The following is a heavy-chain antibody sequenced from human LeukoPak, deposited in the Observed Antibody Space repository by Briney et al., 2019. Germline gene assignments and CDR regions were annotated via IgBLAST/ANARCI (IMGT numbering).Heavy chain of an antibody. CDR2: INHSGST. CDR1: GGSFSGYY. J-gene: IGHJ4*02. V-gene: IGHV4-34*01. Sequence: PSETLSLTCAVYGGSFSGYYWSWIRQPPGKGLEWIGEINHSGSTNYNPSLKSRVTISVDTSKNQFSLKLSSVTAADTAVYYCTREEIHYSDSSGYSDYWGQGTLVTVSS. CDR3: TREEIHYSDSSGYSDY. D-gene: IGHD3-22*01.